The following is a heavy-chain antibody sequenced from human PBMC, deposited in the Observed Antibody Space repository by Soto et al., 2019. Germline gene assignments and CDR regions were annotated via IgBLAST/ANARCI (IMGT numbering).Heavy chain of an antibody. CDR3: ARDRPLLTYYYDSSGYNRGGGFDY. CDR1: GFTFSSYA. J-gene: IGHJ4*02. V-gene: IGHV3-30-3*01. Sequence: LRLSCAASGFTFSSYAMHWVRQAPGKGLEWVAVISYDGSNKYYADSVKGRFTISRDNSKNTLYLQMNSLRAEDTAVYYCARDRPLLTYYYDSSGYNRGGGFDYWGQGTLVTVSS. D-gene: IGHD3-22*01. CDR2: ISYDGSNK.